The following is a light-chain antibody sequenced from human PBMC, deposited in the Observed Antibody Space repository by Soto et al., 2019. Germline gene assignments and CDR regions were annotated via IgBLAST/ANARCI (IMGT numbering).Light chain of an antibody. CDR2: GPS. CDR1: QSVATNY. CDR3: HQYASSPQT. J-gene: IGKJ1*01. Sequence: EIVLTQSPGTLSLSPGERATLSCRASQSVATNYLAWYQQEPGQAPRLLIYGPSSRATGIPDRFSGSGSGTDFTLTISRLEPEDFAVYYCHQYASSPQTFGQGTKVEIK. V-gene: IGKV3-20*01.